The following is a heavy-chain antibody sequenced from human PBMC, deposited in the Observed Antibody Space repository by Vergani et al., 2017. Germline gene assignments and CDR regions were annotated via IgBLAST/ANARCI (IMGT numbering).Heavy chain of an antibody. CDR3: ARSYDILTGHHAFDI. J-gene: IGHJ3*02. Sequence: QVQLQESGPGLVKPSETLSLTCTVSGGSVSSGSYYWSWVRQPPGKGLEWIGEIYHSGSSNYNPSLKSRVAISLDKSKNQFSLNLSSVTAADTAVYYCARSYDILTGHHAFDIWGQGTMVTVSS. D-gene: IGHD3-9*01. CDR1: GGSVSSGSYY. V-gene: IGHV4-4*02. CDR2: IYHSGSS.